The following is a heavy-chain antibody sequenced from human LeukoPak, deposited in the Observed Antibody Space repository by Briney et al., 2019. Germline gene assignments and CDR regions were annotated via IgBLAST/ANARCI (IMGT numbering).Heavy chain of an antibody. CDR1: GGSISSYY. CDR3: ARTYYYGSGRYFDY. Sequence: SETLSLTCTVSGGSISSYYWSWIRQPPGKGLEWIGYIYYSGSTNYNPSLKSRVTISVDTSKNQFSLKLSPVTAADTAVYYCARTYYYGSGRYFDYWGQGTLVTVSS. V-gene: IGHV4-59*01. D-gene: IGHD3-10*01. CDR2: IYYSGST. J-gene: IGHJ4*02.